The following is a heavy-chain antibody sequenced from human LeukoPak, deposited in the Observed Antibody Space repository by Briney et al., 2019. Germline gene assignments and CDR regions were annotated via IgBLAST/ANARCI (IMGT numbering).Heavy chain of an antibody. D-gene: IGHD1-26*01. CDR2: IIPIFGTA. J-gene: IGHJ3*02. V-gene: IGHV1-69*05. CDR1: GGTFSSYA. CDR3: ARDLLIVGATTRAFDI. Sequence: SVKVSCKASGGTFSSYAISWVRQAPGQGLEWMGRIIPIFGTANYAQKFQGRVTITTDESTSTAYMELSSLRSEDTAVYYCARDLLIVGATTRAFDIWGQGTMVTVSS.